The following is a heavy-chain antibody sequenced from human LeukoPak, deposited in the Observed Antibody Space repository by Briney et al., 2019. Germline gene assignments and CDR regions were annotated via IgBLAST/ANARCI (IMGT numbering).Heavy chain of an antibody. V-gene: IGHV3-30*02. CDR1: GFTFSSYN. D-gene: IGHD3-10*01. Sequence: GGSLRLSCAASGFTFSSYNMHWDRQAPGKGLEWVAHIRYDGSDKSYADSVKGRFTVSRDNSKNTLYLHMTSLRSEDTAVYYCAQVYGSASGESILFWGQGTLVTVSS. CDR3: AQVYGSASGESILF. J-gene: IGHJ4*02. CDR2: IRYDGSDK.